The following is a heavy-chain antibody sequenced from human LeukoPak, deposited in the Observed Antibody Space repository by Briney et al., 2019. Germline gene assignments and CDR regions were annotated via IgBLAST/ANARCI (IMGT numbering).Heavy chain of an antibody. V-gene: IGHV3-53*04. D-gene: IGHD3-16*01. Sequence: GGSLRLSCAASGFTVSTNYMTWVRQAPGKGLEWVSVIHSGGGTFYADSVKGRFTTSRHSSNNTLDLQMNSLRAEDTAVYYCARGPGGFEEAWGQGTLVTVSS. J-gene: IGHJ5*02. CDR2: IHSGGGT. CDR1: GFTVSTNY. CDR3: ARGPGGFEEA.